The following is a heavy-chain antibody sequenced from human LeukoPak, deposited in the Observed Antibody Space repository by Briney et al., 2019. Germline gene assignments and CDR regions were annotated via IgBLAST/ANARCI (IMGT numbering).Heavy chain of an antibody. Sequence: ASVKVSCKASGYTFTSYAISWVRQAPGQGLEWMGGIIPIFGTANYAQKFQGRVTITTDESTSTAYMELSSLRSEDTAVYCCARALRLGELSFDYWGQGTLVTVSS. D-gene: IGHD3-16*02. V-gene: IGHV1-69*05. CDR2: IIPIFGTA. CDR3: ARALRLGELSFDY. J-gene: IGHJ4*02. CDR1: GYTFTSYA.